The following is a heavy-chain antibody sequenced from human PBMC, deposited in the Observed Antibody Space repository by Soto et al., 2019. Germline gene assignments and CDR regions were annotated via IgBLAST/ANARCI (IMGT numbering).Heavy chain of an antibody. J-gene: IGHJ5*02. CDR3: TRHVSSGWFDP. CDR2: IRSKANSYAT. Sequence: RRLSCAASGFTFSGSAMHWVRQASGKGLEWVGRIRSKANSYATAYAASVKGRFTISRDDSKSTAYLQMNSLKTEDTAVYYCTRHVSSGWFDPWGQGTMVTVSS. D-gene: IGHD6-6*01. CDR1: GFTFSGSA. V-gene: IGHV3-73*01.